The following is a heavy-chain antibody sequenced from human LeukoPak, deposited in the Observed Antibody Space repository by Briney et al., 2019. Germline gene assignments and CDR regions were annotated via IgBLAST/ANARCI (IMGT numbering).Heavy chain of an antibody. CDR2: ISHDGSNK. CDR3: AKDLRGFLYYFDY. V-gene: IGHV3-30*18. CDR1: GFTFSNYG. Sequence: PGGSLRLSCSASGFTFSNYGMHWVRQAPGKGLVWVAVISHDGSNKYYADAVKGRFTISRDNSKNTLDLQMNSLRGEDTAVYYCAKDLRGFLYYFDYWGQGILVTVSS. J-gene: IGHJ4*02. D-gene: IGHD5-12*01.